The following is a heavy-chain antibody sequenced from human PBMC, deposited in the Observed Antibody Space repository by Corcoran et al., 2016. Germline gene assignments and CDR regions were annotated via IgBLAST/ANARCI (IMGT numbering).Heavy chain of an antibody. V-gene: IGHV4-59*01. J-gene: IGHJ4*02. CDR3: ARDAPPHY. CDR1: GGSITSYY. CDR2: IYYGGST. Sequence: QVQLQESGPGLVKPSETLSLTCTVSGGSITSYYWSWIRQPPGKGLEWIGYIYYGGSTTYNPSLKSRVTISVDTSKNQFSLKLSSVTAADTAVYYCARDAPPHYWGQGTLVTVSS.